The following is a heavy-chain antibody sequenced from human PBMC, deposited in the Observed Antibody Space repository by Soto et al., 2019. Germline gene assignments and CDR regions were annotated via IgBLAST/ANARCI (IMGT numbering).Heavy chain of an antibody. V-gene: IGHV1-3*01. CDR2: INSGNGHR. Sequence: ASVKVSCKASGYTFSTYAIHWVRQAPGHRLEWMGWINSGNGHRKYSQNFQGRVSITWDTSASTAYMELSSLRSEDTAVYYCARDRRPSIYSGLAVWGQGTTVTVSS. CDR1: GYTFSTYA. D-gene: IGHD2-2*01. J-gene: IGHJ6*02. CDR3: ARDRRPSIYSGLAV.